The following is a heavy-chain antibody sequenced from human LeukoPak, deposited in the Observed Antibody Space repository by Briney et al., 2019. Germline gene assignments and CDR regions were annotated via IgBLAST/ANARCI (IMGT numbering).Heavy chain of an antibody. CDR1: GFTFSGSA. CDR2: IRSKANSYAT. J-gene: IGHJ4*02. Sequence: GGSLRLSCAASGFTFSGSAMHWVRQASGKGLEWVGRIRSKANSYATAYAASVKGRFTISRDDSKNTAYLQMNSLKTEDTAVYYCTRVAPYYCDSSGSGDYWGQGTLVTVSS. D-gene: IGHD3-22*01. CDR3: TRVAPYYCDSSGSGDY. V-gene: IGHV3-73*01.